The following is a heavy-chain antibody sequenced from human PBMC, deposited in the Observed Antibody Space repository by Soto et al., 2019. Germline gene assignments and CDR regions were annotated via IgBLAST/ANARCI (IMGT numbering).Heavy chain of an antibody. CDR3: ARSYGDYVHVRPPPPSDYYYYMDV. CDR1: GYTFTSYY. Sequence: ASVKVSCKASGYTFTSYYMHWVRQAPGRGLEWMGIINPSGGSTSYAQKFQGRVTMTRDTSTSTVYMELSSLRSEDTAVYYCARSYGDYVHVRPPPPSDYYYYMDVWGKGTTVTVSS. V-gene: IGHV1-46*03. J-gene: IGHJ6*03. CDR2: INPSGGST. D-gene: IGHD4-17*01.